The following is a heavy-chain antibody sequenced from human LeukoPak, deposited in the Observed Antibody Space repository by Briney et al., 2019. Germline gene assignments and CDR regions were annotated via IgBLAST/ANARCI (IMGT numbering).Heavy chain of an antibody. Sequence: SETLSLTCTVSGGSVSSDSYYWSWLRQPPGRGLEWIGHIYYSGSTNYKPSLKSRVTISVETSKNQFSLKVSSVTAADTAVYYRARMVTSTYYFDYWGQGTLVTVSS. CDR1: GGSVSSDSYY. V-gene: IGHV4-61*01. CDR3: ARMVTSTYYFDY. J-gene: IGHJ4*02. D-gene: IGHD4-23*01. CDR2: IYYSGST.